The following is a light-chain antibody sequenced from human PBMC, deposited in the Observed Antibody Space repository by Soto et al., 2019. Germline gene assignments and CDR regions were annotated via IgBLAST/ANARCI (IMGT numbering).Light chain of an antibody. V-gene: IGKV3-15*01. CDR2: RAS. J-gene: IGKJ1*01. CDR1: QSVSSK. Sequence: ERVMTQSPSTLSVSPGERATLSCGASQSVSSKLAWYQQNPGQAPRMLMYRASTRATAIPPRFSGSGSGTDFTLTISRLEPEDFAVYYCQQYGSSPGTFGQGTKVDI. CDR3: QQYGSSPGT.